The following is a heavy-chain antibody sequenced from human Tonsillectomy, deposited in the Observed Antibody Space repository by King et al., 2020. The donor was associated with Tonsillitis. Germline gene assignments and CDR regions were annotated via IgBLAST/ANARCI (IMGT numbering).Heavy chain of an antibody. CDR3: AKAKGGTSGYDHLFDY. J-gene: IGHJ4*02. CDR1: GVTFSSYG. CDR2: ISNDGSNI. D-gene: IGHD5-12*01. Sequence: VQLVESGGGVVQPGRSLRLSCAASGVTFSSYGMHWVRQAPGKGLEWVAVISNDGSNIHYADSVKGRFTISRDNSKNTLYLQMNSLRAEDTAVYYCAKAKGGTSGYDHLFDYWGQGTLVTVSS. V-gene: IGHV3-30*18.